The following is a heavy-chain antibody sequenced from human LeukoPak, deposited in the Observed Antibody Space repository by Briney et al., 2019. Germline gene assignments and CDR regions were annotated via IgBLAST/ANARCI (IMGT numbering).Heavy chain of an antibody. D-gene: IGHD6-13*01. J-gene: IGHJ4*02. Sequence: SETLSLTCTVSGGSVSSGSYCWSWIRQPPGKGLVWIGYIYYSGSTNHSPSLKSRVTISVDTSNNQFALKLSSVTAADTAVYYCAREKGIAGAALFDYWRQGTLVSVSS. CDR2: IYYSGST. CDR3: AREKGIAGAALFDY. CDR1: GGSVSSGSYC. V-gene: IGHV4-61*01.